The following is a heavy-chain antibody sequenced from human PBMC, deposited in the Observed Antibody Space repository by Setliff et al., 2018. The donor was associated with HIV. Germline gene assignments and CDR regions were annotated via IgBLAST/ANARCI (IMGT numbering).Heavy chain of an antibody. CDR2: IRYDGSNK. V-gene: IGHV3-33*03. Sequence: LRLSCAASGFTFSLDGMHWVRQAPGKGLEWVAFIRYDGSNKYYADSVKGRFTISRDNAKNSVYLQMNSLRAEDTAIYYCVRKQYHYDSSRPYYFDYWGQGTLVTVSS. CDR3: VRKQYHYDSSRPYYFDY. CDR1: GFTFSLDG. D-gene: IGHD3-22*01. J-gene: IGHJ4*02.